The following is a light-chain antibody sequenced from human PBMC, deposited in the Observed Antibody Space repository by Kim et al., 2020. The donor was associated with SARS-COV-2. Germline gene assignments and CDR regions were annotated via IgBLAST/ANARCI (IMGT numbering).Light chain of an antibody. CDR1: QSVLYSSNNKNY. Sequence: DIVMTQSPDSLAVSLGERATINCKSSQSVLYSSNNKNYLAWYQQKPGQPPKLLIDWASTRESGVPDRFSGSGSGTDFTLTISSLQAEDVAVYYCQQYYSGPFTFVGGTKVDIK. J-gene: IGKJ4*01. CDR3: QQYYSGPFT. CDR2: WAS. V-gene: IGKV4-1*01.